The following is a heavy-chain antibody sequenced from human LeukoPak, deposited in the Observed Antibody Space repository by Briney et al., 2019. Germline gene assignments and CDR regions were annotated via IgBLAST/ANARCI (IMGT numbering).Heavy chain of an antibody. J-gene: IGHJ4*02. D-gene: IGHD3-22*01. CDR1: GFTFSSYA. CDR2: ISGSDVST. CDR3: AKYSHDSSGSYDY. V-gene: IGHV3-23*01. Sequence: GGSLRLSCAASGFTFSSYAMSWVRQAPGKGLEWVSAISGSDVSTYYADSMKGRFTISRDNSKNTLYLQMNSLRAEDTAVYYCAKYSHDSSGSYDYWGQGTLVTVSS.